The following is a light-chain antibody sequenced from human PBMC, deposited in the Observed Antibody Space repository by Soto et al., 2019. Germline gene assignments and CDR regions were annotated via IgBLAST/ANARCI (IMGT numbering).Light chain of an antibody. CDR3: QHYNNGPPWT. CDR1: QSVSSN. Sequence: EIVMTQSPATLSVSPGERATLSCRASQSVSSNLAWYQQKPGQAPRLLIYGASTRATGIPARFSGSGYGTKFTLTISSLQSEDFAVYYCQHYNNGPPWTFGQGTKVEIK. CDR2: GAS. J-gene: IGKJ1*01. V-gene: IGKV3-15*01.